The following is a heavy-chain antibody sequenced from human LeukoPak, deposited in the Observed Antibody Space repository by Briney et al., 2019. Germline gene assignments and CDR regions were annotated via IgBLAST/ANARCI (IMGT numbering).Heavy chain of an antibody. D-gene: IGHD3-22*01. J-gene: IGHJ5*02. CDR3: ARTDYYDSSGYYNSVWFDP. V-gene: IGHV4-61*01. CDR2: IYYSGST. CDR1: GGSFRSSSYY. Sequence: SETLSLTCTVSGGSFRSSSYYWSWIRQPPGKGLEWIGYIYYSGSTNYNPSLKSRVTISVDTSKNQFSLKLSSVTAADTAVYYCARTDYYDSSGYYNSVWFDPWGQGTLVTVSS.